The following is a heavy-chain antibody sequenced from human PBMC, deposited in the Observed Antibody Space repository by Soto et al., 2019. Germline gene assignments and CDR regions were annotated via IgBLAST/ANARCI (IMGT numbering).Heavy chain of an antibody. CDR2: IYRTGST. J-gene: IGHJ4*02. D-gene: IGHD1-7*01. Sequence: SETLSLTCAVSGGSFTSNNWWTWVRQPPGQGLEWIGEIYRTGSTNYNPSLKSRVTISLDKSENQFSLKVTSLTAADKAVYYRASRDPGTSVDYWGQGTLVTVSS. CDR3: ASRDPGTSVDY. CDR1: GGSFTSNNW. V-gene: IGHV4-4*02.